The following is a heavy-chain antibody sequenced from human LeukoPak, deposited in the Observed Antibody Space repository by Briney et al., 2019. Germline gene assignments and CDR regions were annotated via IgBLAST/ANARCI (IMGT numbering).Heavy chain of an antibody. J-gene: IGHJ4*02. CDR1: GGSISSSSYY. V-gene: IGHV4-39*01. CDR3: ASGIQTQGNNF. Sequence: SGTLSLTCTVSGGSISSSSYYWGWIRQPPGKGLEWIGSIYYSGSTYYNPSLKSRVTISVDTSKNQFSLKLSSVTAADTAVYYCASGIQTQGNNFWGQGTLVTVSS. CDR2: IYYSGST. D-gene: IGHD4-23*01.